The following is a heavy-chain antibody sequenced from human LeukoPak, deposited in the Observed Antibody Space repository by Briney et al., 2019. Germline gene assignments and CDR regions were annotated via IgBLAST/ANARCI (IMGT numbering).Heavy chain of an antibody. Sequence: PSETLSLTCTVSGGSISSYYWGWIRQPPGKGLEWIGHIYYSGSAYYNPSLKSRVSISVDTSKNQFSLTLNSVTAADTAVYYCARGSDYFDYWGQGTLVTVSS. J-gene: IGHJ4*02. CDR1: GGSISSYY. V-gene: IGHV4-59*12. CDR2: IYYSGSA. CDR3: ARGSDYFDY.